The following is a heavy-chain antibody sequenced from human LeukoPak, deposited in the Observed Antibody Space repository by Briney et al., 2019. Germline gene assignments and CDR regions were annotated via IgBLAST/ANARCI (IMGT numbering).Heavy chain of an antibody. CDR3: ATSTPGFTMVRGVITIFDY. CDR1: GGSFSGYY. Sequence: SETLSLTCAVYGGSFSGYYWSWIRQPPGKGLEWIGEINHSGSTNYNPPLKSRVTISVDTSKNQFSLKLSSVTAADTAVYYCATSTPGFTMVRGVITIFDYWGQGTLVTVSS. D-gene: IGHD3-10*01. J-gene: IGHJ4*02. CDR2: INHSGST. V-gene: IGHV4-34*01.